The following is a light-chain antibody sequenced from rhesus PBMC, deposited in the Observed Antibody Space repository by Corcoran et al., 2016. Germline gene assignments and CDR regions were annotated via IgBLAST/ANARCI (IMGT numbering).Light chain of an antibody. CDR1: QGISSY. Sequence: DIQMTQSPSSLSASVGDTVTITCRASQGISSYLNWFQQKPGKAPKLLIYDASRLASGVPSRFSGSGSGKDFTLIISSLQPEDFAAYYCLQHNSYPLTFGGGTKVEIK. CDR3: LQHNSYPLT. CDR2: DAS. J-gene: IGKJ4*01. V-gene: IGKV1-28*03.